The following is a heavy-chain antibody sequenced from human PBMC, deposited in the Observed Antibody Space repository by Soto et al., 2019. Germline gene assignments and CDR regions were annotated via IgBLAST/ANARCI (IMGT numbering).Heavy chain of an antibody. CDR3: ARGPRTQLWFPNVY. CDR1: GYTFSDYY. D-gene: IGHD5-18*01. V-gene: IGHV1-2*02. J-gene: IGHJ4*02. CDR2: ISPTSGGT. Sequence: QVQLVQSGAEVQKPGTSVKVSCQASGYTFSDYYLHWLRQAPGQGLEWMGWISPTSGGTHYAPKFEGRVTLTTDTSISTAVMELSRLTSDDSAVYYCARGPRTQLWFPNVYWGQGTLVTVSS.